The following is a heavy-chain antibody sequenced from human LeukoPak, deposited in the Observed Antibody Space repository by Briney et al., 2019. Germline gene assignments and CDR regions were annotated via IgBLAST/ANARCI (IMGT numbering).Heavy chain of an antibody. D-gene: IGHD2-2*01. Sequence: SVKVSCKASGGTFSSYAISWVRQAPGQGLEWMGRIIPILGIANYAQKFQGRVTITADESTSTAYMELSSLRSEDTAVYYCARADQLLNAFDIWGQGTMVTVSS. V-gene: IGHV1-69*04. CDR2: IIPILGIA. J-gene: IGHJ3*02. CDR3: ARADQLLNAFDI. CDR1: GGTFSSYA.